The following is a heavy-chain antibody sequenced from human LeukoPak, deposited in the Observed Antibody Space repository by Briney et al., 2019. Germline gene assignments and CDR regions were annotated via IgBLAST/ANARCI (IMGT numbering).Heavy chain of an antibody. J-gene: IGHJ4*02. CDR1: GFTFSNYA. CDR2: ISYDGSDV. CDR3: ARDNNGDH. D-gene: IGHD2-8*01. V-gene: IGHV3-30*04. Sequence: GGSLRLTCAASGFTFSNYALHWVRQPPGRGLQWVAVISYDGSDVNCADSVKGRFTISRDNSKSTLYLQLNSLRVEETAVYYCARDNNGDHWGQGTLVTVSS.